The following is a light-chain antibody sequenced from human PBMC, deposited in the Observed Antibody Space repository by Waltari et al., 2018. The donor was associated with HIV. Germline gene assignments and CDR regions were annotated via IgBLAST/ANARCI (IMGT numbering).Light chain of an antibody. CDR2: GAS. CDR3: QQYNNWPPYT. V-gene: IGKV3-15*01. CDR1: QSVSSN. Sequence: EIVMTQSPATLSVSPGERATLSCRASQSVSSNLAWYQQKPGPAPRLLIYGASTRATGIPARFSGSGSGTEFTLTISSLQSEDVAVYYCQQYNNWPPYTFGQGTKLEIK. J-gene: IGKJ2*01.